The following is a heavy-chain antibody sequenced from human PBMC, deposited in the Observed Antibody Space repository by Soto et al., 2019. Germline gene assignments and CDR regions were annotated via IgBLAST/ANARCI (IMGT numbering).Heavy chain of an antibody. Sequence: SLRLSCAASGFTFSSYGMHWVRQAPGKGLEWVAVISYDGSNKYYADSVKGRFTISRDNSKDTLYLQMNSLRAEDTAVYYCAKDLPAPYYYDSSGPDGGFDPWGQGTLVTVSS. V-gene: IGHV3-30*18. D-gene: IGHD3-22*01. CDR3: AKDLPAPYYYDSSGPDGGFDP. CDR1: GFTFSSYG. CDR2: ISYDGSNK. J-gene: IGHJ5*02.